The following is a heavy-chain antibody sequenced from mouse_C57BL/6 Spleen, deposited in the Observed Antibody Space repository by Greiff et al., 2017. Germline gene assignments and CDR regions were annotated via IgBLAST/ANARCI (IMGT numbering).Heavy chain of an antibody. Sequence: QVQLKQPGAELVKPGASVKLSCKASGYTFTSYWMHWVKQRPGQGLEWIGMIHPNSGSTNYNEKFKSKATLTVDKSSSTAYMQLSSLTSEDSAVYYCANYYYGSSPYWYFDVWGTGTTVTVSS. CDR2: IHPNSGST. CDR3: ANYYYGSSPYWYFDV. D-gene: IGHD1-1*01. CDR1: GYTFTSYW. J-gene: IGHJ1*03. V-gene: IGHV1-64*01.